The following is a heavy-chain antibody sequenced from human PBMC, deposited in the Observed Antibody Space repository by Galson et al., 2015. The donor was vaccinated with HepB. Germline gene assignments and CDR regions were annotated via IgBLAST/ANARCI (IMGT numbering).Heavy chain of an antibody. D-gene: IGHD1-26*01. V-gene: IGHV1-2*06. CDR1: GYTFTGYY. J-gene: IGHJ4*02. CDR2: INPNNGDI. Sequence: SVKVSCKASGYTFTGYYIHWVRQAPGQGPEWMGRINPNNGDINYAQKFQGRVAMTRDTSISTAYMELSSLRSEDTAVYYCARDTPVGASGAFDYWGQGTLVTVSS. CDR3: ARDTPVGASGAFDY.